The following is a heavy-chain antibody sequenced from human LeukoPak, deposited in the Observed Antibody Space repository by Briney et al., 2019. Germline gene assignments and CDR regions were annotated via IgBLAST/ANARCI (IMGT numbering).Heavy chain of an antibody. CDR2: ISSSGSTI. CDR1: GFTFSSYE. V-gene: IGHV3-48*03. CDR3: ARAASGSWDYMDV. J-gene: IGHJ6*03. Sequence: GGSLRLSCAASGFTFSSYEMNWVREAPGRGLEWVSYISSSGSTIYYADSVKGRFTISRDNSKNTLYLQMNSLRAEDTAVYYCARAASGSWDYMDVWGKGTTVTISS. D-gene: IGHD3-10*01.